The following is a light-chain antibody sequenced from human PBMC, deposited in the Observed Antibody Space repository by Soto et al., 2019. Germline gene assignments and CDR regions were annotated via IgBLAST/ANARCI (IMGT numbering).Light chain of an antibody. J-gene: IGLJ2*01. V-gene: IGLV2-14*03. CDR2: DVT. CDR3: SSYTSSITLL. CDR1: TSDVGSYNY. Sequence: QSVLTQPASVSGSPGQSITISCTGSTSDVGSYNYVSWYQQHPGKAPKLMIYDVTNRPSGVSDRFSGSKSGNTASLTISGLQAEDEADYYCSSYTSSITLLFGGGTKLTVL.